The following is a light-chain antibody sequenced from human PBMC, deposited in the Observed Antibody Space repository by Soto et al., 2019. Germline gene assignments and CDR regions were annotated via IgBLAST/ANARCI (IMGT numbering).Light chain of an antibody. J-gene: IGKJ1*01. CDR3: QQYYSTPPT. Sequence: DIVMTQSPDFLAVSLGERATINCKSSQSVLYSSNNKNYLAWYQQKPGQPPKLLIYWASTRESGVPDRFSGSGSGTDFTLTISSLQAEDVAVYYCQQYYSTPPTFGQGTKVDIK. V-gene: IGKV4-1*01. CDR1: QSVLYSSNNKNY. CDR2: WAS.